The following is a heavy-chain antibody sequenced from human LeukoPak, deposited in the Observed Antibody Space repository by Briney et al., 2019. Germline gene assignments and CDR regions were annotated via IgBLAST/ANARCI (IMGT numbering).Heavy chain of an antibody. CDR2: IYSGGST. Sequence: GGSLRLSCAASGFTVSSNYMSWVRQAPGKGLEWVSVIYSGGSTYYADSVKGRFTISRDNSKNTLYLQMNSLRAEDTAVYYCAKDSGYSYGLADYWGQGTLVTVSS. J-gene: IGHJ4*02. D-gene: IGHD5-18*01. CDR3: AKDSGYSYGLADY. CDR1: GFTVSSNY. V-gene: IGHV3-53*01.